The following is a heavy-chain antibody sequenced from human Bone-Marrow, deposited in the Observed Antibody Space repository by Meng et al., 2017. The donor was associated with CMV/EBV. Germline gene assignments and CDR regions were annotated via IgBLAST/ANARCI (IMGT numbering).Heavy chain of an antibody. CDR1: GFTFDDYA. V-gene: IGHV3-9*01. J-gene: IGHJ6*02. Sequence: GGTLRLSCAASGFTFDDYAMHWVRQAPGKGLEWVSGISWNSGSIGYADSVKGRFNISRDNAKTSLYLQMNSLRADDTVLYYCAKGGAVPNHYIGMDVWGQGTMVTVSS. D-gene: IGHD1-14*01. CDR2: ISWNSGSI. CDR3: AKGGAVPNHYIGMDV.